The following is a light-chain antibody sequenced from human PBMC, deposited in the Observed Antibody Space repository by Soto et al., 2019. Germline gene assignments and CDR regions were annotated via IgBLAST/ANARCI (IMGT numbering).Light chain of an antibody. CDR1: QSITTY. V-gene: IGKV1-5*03. Sequence: DIQMTQSPSTLSASVGDRVTITCRASQSITTYLAWYQQKPGKAPKLLIYKASSLESGVPSRLSGSGSGTEFTLTLSSLQPDDFATYYCQQYDSYPYTLGQGTKLEIK. CDR3: QQYDSYPYT. J-gene: IGKJ2*01. CDR2: KAS.